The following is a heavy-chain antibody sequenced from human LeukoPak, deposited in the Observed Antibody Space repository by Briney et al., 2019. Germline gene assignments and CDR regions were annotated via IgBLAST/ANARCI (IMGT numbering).Heavy chain of an antibody. CDR3: ARSCSSTSCRAIDWFDP. Sequence: SETLSLTCTVSGGSISSGGYYWSWIRQHPGKGLEWIGYIYYSGSTYYNPSLKSRVTISVDTSKNQFSLKLSSVTAADTAVYYCARSCSSTSCRAIDWFDPWGQGTLVTVSS. CDR1: GGSISSGGYY. J-gene: IGHJ5*02. D-gene: IGHD2-2*01. CDR2: IYYSGST. V-gene: IGHV4-31*03.